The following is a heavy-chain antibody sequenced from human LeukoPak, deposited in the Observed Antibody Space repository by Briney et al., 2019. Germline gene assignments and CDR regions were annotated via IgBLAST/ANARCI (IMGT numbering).Heavy chain of an antibody. CDR1: GGSFSGYY. V-gene: IGHV4-34*01. CDR2: INHSGST. D-gene: IGHD3-10*01. J-gene: IGHJ5*02. Sequence: SETLSLTCAVYGGSFSGYYWSWIRQPPGKGLEWIGEINHSGSTNYNPSLKSRVTISVDTSKNQFSLKLSSVTAADTAVYYCARNRYYYGSRNYGVPTWFDPWGQGTLVTVSS. CDR3: ARNRYYYGSRNYGVPTWFDP.